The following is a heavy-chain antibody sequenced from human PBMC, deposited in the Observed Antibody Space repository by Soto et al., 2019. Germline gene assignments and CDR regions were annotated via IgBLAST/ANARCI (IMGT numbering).Heavy chain of an antibody. D-gene: IGHD3-10*01. J-gene: IGHJ5*01. CDR3: ARVGGTRWIDF. Sequence: EVQLVESGGGLVKPGGSLRLSCAASGFTFSSYPMHWVRQAPGKGLEWVSSISESGSYIYYATSVRGRFTISRDNAKNSLSLDMTSLGGEGTAVYFFARVGGTRWIDFWGQGNLVTVSS. CDR1: GFTFSSYP. CDR2: ISESGSYI. V-gene: IGHV3-21*02.